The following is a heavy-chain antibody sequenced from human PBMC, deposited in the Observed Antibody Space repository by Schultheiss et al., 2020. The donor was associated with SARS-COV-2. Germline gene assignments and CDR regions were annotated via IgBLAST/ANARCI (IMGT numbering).Heavy chain of an antibody. CDR2: IDWDDDK. J-gene: IGHJ4*02. D-gene: IGHD1-1*01. Sequence: SGPTLVKPTQTLTLTCTFSGFSLSTSGMRVSWIRQPPGKALEWLARIDWDDDKFYSTSLKSRLTISKDTSKSQVVLSMTNVDPVDTATYYCARIQLARAIDYWGQGTLVTVSS. CDR1: GFSLSTSGMR. CDR3: ARIQLARAIDY. V-gene: IGHV2-70*04.